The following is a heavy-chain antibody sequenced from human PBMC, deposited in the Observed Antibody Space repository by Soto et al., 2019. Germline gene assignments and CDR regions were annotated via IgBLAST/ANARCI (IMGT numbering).Heavy chain of an antibody. Sequence: GGSLRLSCAASGFSFSSYSMNGVRQAPGKGLEWVSSISDSDSNMYYTDSVKGRFTISRDNSKNTLYLQMNSLRAEDTAVYYCAKDLSAKGIAVAAYYYYGMDVWGQGTTVTVSS. CDR1: GFSFSSYS. J-gene: IGHJ6*02. D-gene: IGHD6-19*01. CDR2: ISDSDSNM. V-gene: IGHV3-21*01. CDR3: AKDLSAKGIAVAAYYYYGMDV.